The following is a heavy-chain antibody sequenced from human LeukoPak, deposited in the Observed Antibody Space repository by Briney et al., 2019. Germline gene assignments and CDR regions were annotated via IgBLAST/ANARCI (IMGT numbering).Heavy chain of an antibody. CDR1: GFTFSSYG. V-gene: IGHV3-30*03. J-gene: IGHJ4*02. CDR2: ISYDGSNK. CDR3: ALPGDEGSGSYSPLYY. D-gene: IGHD3-10*01. Sequence: GGSLRLSCAASGFTFSSYGMHWVRQAPGKGLEWVAVISYDGSNKYYADSVKGRFTISRDNSKNTLYVQMSSLRAEDTAVYYCALPGDEGSGSYSPLYYWGQGTLVTVSS.